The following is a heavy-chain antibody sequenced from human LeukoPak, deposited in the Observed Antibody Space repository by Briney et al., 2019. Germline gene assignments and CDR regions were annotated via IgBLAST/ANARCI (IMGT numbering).Heavy chain of an antibody. D-gene: IGHD4-17*01. CDR2: IYYSGST. CDR1: GGSVSSGGYY. CDR3: ARVWATVTTRLEDAQFDY. J-gene: IGHJ4*02. Sequence: PSETLSLTCTVSGGSVSSGGYYWSWIRQHPGKGLEWIGFIYYSGSTYYNPSLKSRVTISVDTSKNQFSLKLSSVTAADTAVYYCARVWATVTTRLEDAQFDYWGQGTLVTVSS. V-gene: IGHV4-31*03.